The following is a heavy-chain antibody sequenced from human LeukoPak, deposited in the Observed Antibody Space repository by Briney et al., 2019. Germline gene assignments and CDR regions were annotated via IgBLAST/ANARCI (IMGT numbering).Heavy chain of an antibody. CDR1: GGSLSPYY. D-gene: IGHD3-22*01. Sequence: SETLSLTCSVSGGSLSPYYGSWIRQPPGGGLGWLGEINQSGSTNYNPSLKSRVTISVEKFKNQFSLGVTSVTAADTAIYYCATLGGLYYESHGYPDFDHWGQGTLVTVSS. CDR3: ATLGGLYYESHGYPDFDH. J-gene: IGHJ4*02. CDR2: INQSGST. V-gene: IGHV4-34*01.